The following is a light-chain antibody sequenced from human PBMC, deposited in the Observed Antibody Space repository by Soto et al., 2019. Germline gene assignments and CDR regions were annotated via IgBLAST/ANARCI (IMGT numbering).Light chain of an antibody. CDR1: QDIRGA. Sequence: AIQLTQSPSSLSASVGDRVTITCRASQDIRGALAWYQQKPGKAPKILIYDVSTLKSGVPSRVSGSSSGTDFTLTISSLQPVDFATYYCQQFNSYPITFGQGTRLAIK. CDR3: QQFNSYPIT. V-gene: IGKV1-13*02. J-gene: IGKJ5*01. CDR2: DVS.